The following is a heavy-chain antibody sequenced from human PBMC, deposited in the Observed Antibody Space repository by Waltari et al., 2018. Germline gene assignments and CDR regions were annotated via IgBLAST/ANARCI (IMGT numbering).Heavy chain of an antibody. Sequence: QVEESGGGVVQPGGSLSLSVVASGSPFNNYGMHWGRQAPGKGLEWLAVSSSDGSGKYYADSVKGRFTMSRDKSKNMVYLQMNSLRPEDTAVYYCAKAGGIYNYPLDPWGQGTLVTVSS. CDR3: AKAGGIYNYPLDP. J-gene: IGHJ5*02. CDR1: GSPFNNYG. V-gene: IGHV3-30*18. CDR2: SSSDGSGK. D-gene: IGHD1-26*01.